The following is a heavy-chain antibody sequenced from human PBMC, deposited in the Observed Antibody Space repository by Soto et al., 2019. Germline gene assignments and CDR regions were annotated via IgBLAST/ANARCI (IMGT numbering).Heavy chain of an antibody. CDR1: GYTFTSYG. CDR2: ISAYNGNT. V-gene: IGHV1-18*01. J-gene: IGHJ4*02. CDR3: AKQSGSGSYYYVGSGGPLDS. D-gene: IGHD3-10*01. Sequence: ASVKVSCKASGYTFTSYGISWVRQAPGQGLEWMGWISAYNGNTNYAQKLQGRVTMTTDTSTSTAYMELRSLRSEDTAVYYCAKQSGSGSYYYVGSGGPLDSWGQGTLVTVSS.